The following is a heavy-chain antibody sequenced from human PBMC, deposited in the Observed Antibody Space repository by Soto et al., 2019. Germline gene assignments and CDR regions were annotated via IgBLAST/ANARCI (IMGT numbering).Heavy chain of an antibody. CDR2: ISSDGSST. D-gene: IGHD6-13*01. CDR3: ARSDVQGSRWFRFLDS. J-gene: IGHJ4*02. CDR1: GFTLSNYW. Sequence: GGSLRLSCAASGFTLSNYWMHWARQAPGKGLVWVSRISSDGSSTNYADSVKGRFTISRDNAKNSLYLQMNSLAIEDTAIYYCARSDVQGSRWFRFLDSWGQGTLVTVSS. V-gene: IGHV3-74*01.